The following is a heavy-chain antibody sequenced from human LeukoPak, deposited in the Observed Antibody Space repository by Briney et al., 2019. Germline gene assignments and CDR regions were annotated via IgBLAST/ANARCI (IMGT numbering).Heavy chain of an antibody. CDR2: IKQDGSVE. Sequence: GGSLRLSCAASGFTFSTYWMSWVRQAPGKGLEWVANIKQDGSVEYHVDSVKGRFIISRDNSKNTLYLQMNSLRAEDTAVYYCAKDTGRITIFGVIVDLWGQGTLVTVSS. CDR1: GFTFSTYW. D-gene: IGHD3-3*01. V-gene: IGHV3-7*01. J-gene: IGHJ5*02. CDR3: AKDTGRITIFGVIVDL.